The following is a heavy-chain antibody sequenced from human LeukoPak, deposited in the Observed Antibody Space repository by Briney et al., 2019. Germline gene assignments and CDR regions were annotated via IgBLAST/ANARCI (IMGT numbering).Heavy chain of an antibody. CDR1: GFTFSSYS. V-gene: IGHV3-21*01. Sequence: PGGSLRLSCAASGFTFSSYSMNWVRQAPGKGLEWVSSISSSSSYIYYADSVKGRFTISRDNAKNSLYLQMNSLRAEDTAVYYCAREATITPLGYYGMDVWGQGTTVTVSS. CDR3: AREATITPLGYYGMDV. J-gene: IGHJ6*02. CDR2: ISSSSSYI. D-gene: IGHD5-12*01.